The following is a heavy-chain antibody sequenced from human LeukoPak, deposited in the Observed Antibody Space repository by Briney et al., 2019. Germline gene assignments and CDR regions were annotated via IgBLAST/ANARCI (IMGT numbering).Heavy chain of an antibody. CDR3: ARDSPEEQLVLDYYYYYGMDV. V-gene: IGHV1-69*04. CDR1: GGTFSSYA. D-gene: IGHD6-13*01. J-gene: IGHJ6*02. CDR2: IIPILGIA. Sequence: SVTVSCKASGGTFSSYAISWVRQAPGQGLEWMGRIIPILGIANYAQKFQGRVTITADKSTSTAYMELSSLRSEDTAVYYCARDSPEEQLVLDYYYYYGMDVWGQGTTVTVSS.